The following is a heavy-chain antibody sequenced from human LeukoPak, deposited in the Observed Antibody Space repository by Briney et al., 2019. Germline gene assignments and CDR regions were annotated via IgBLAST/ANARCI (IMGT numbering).Heavy chain of an antibody. J-gene: IGHJ4*02. CDR1: GYTLTELS. D-gene: IGHD1-1*01. V-gene: IGHV1-24*01. Sequence: GASVKVSCKVSGYTLTELSMHWVRQAPGKGLEWMRGFDPEDGETIYAQKFQGRVTMTTETSTSTAYMVLRSLRSDDTAVYHCARRQGTTLSFDYWGQGTLVTVSS. CDR3: ARRQGTTLSFDY. CDR2: FDPEDGET.